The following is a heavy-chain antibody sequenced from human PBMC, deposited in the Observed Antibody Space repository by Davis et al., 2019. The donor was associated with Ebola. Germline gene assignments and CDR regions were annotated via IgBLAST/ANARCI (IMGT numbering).Heavy chain of an antibody. V-gene: IGHV3-30*02. CDR1: GFTFSSYG. CDR3: AKVRSLLDYYYYGMDV. J-gene: IGHJ6*02. D-gene: IGHD2-21*01. Sequence: GESLKISCAASGFTFSSYGMHWVRQAPGKGLERVAFIRYDGSNKYYADSVKGRFTISRDNSKNTLYLQMNSLRAEDTAVYYCAKVRSLLDYYYYGMDVWGQGTTVTVSS. CDR2: IRYDGSNK.